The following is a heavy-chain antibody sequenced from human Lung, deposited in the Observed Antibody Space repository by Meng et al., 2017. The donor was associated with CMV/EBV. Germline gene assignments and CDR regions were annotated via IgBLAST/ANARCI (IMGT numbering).Heavy chain of an antibody. Sequence: TVSGASISSRAHSWTWIRQHPGKGLEWIGYIYYSGSTYSNPSLKSRVTISVETSKNQFSLRLISVTAADTAVYYCARLGGFLNWFDPWGQGTLVTVSS. D-gene: IGHD2-15*01. CDR1: GASISSRAHS. J-gene: IGHJ5*02. CDR3: ARLGGFLNWFDP. CDR2: IYYSGST. V-gene: IGHV4-31*03.